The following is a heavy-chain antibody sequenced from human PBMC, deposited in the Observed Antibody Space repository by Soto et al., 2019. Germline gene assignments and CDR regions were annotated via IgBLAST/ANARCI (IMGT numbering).Heavy chain of an antibody. D-gene: IGHD3-22*01. J-gene: IGHJ2*01. CDR1: GGSFSGYY. CDR2: INHSGST. Sequence: QVQLQQWGAGLLKPSETLSLTCAVYGGSFSGYYWSWIRQPPGKGLEWMGEINHSGSTNYNPSLKIRVTISVDTSKNQFSLKLSSVTAADTAVYYCARGSNQYYYDSSGYRRHWYFDLWGRGTLVTVSS. V-gene: IGHV4-34*01. CDR3: ARGSNQYYYDSSGYRRHWYFDL.